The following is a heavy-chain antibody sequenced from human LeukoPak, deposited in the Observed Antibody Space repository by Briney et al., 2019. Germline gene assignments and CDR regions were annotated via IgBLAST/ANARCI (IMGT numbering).Heavy chain of an antibody. CDR2: IYPRDSDT. CDR3: ARRRDCTSGICYFYY. D-gene: IGHD2-8*01. Sequence: GESLKISCKSSGYSFTNYRIGWVRQMPGKGLEWMGIIYPRDSDTRYSPSFQGQVTISVDKSISTAYLQWSSLKASDTAMYYCARRRDCTSGICYFYYWGQGTLVTVSS. CDR1: GYSFTNYR. V-gene: IGHV5-51*01. J-gene: IGHJ4*02.